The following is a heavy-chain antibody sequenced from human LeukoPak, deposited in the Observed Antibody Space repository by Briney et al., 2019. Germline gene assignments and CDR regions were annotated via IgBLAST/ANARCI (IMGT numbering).Heavy chain of an antibody. CDR2: ISSSSTI. CDR1: GFTFSSYS. Sequence: GGSLRLSCAASGFTFSSYSMNWVRQAPGKGLEWVSYISSSSTIYYADSVKGRFTISRDNAKNSLYLQMNSLRAEDTAVYYCARDRQQWLVNWFDPWGQGTLVTVSS. D-gene: IGHD6-19*01. V-gene: IGHV3-48*01. J-gene: IGHJ5*02. CDR3: ARDRQQWLVNWFDP.